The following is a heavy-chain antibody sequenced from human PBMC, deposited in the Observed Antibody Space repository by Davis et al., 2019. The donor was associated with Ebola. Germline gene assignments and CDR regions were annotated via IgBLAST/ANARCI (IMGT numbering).Heavy chain of an antibody. J-gene: IGHJ2*01. CDR2: INHSGST. Sequence: MPSETLSLTCTVSGGSISSYYWSWIRQPPGKGLEWIGEINHSGSTNYNPSLKSRVTISVDTSKNQFSLKLSSVTAADTAVYYCARRKAFTVKSIVATIRYWYFDLWGRGTLVTVSS. V-gene: IGHV4-34*01. CDR3: ARRKAFTVKSIVATIRYWYFDL. CDR1: GGSISSYY. D-gene: IGHD5-12*01.